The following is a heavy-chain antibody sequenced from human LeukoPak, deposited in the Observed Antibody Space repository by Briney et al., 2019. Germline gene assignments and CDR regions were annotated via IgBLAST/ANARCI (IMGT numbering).Heavy chain of an antibody. V-gene: IGHV4-4*07. CDR1: GGSISSYY. D-gene: IGHD6-13*01. CDR3: ARSAFLVAAPGLYYFDY. CDR2: IYNSGST. Sequence: PSETLSLTCTVSGGSISSYYWSWIRQPAGKGLEWIGHIYNSGSTNYNPSLKGRVTMSVATSKNQFSLHLSSVTAADTAVYYCARSAFLVAAPGLYYFDYWGQGTLVAVSS. J-gene: IGHJ4*02.